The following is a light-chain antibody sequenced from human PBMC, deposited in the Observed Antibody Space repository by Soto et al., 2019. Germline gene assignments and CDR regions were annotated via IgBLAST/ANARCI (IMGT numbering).Light chain of an antibody. J-gene: IGKJ3*01. CDR2: GAS. V-gene: IGKV3-20*01. CDR1: QSVSSSY. CDR3: QQYGSSIFT. Sequence: EIVLTQSPGTLSLSPGERATLSCRASQSVSSSYLAWYQQKPGQAPRLLIYGASGRATGIPDRFSGSGSGTHFTLTISRLEPEDFAVYYCQQYGSSIFTFGPGTKVDIK.